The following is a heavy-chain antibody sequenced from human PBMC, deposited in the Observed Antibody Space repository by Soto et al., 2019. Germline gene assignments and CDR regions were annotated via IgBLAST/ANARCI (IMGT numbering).Heavy chain of an antibody. J-gene: IGHJ3*02. CDR3: ARGLSAFDI. CDR2: TYYRSKWYN. CDR1: GDSVSSDIAS. Sequence: SQTLSLTCAISGDSVSSDIASWNWVRLSPTRGLEWLRRTYYRSKWYNDSAVSVKSRITINPDTSKNQFSLQLNSVTPEDTAVYYCARGLSAFDIWGQGTMVTVSS. V-gene: IGHV6-1*01.